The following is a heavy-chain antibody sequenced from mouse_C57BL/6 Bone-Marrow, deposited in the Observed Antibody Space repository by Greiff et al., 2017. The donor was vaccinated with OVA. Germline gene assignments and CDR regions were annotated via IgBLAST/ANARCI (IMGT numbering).Heavy chain of an antibody. Sequence: VHVKQSVAELVRPGASVKLSCTASGFNIKNAYMPWVKQRPEQGLEWIGRIDPANGTTKYAPKFQGKATITADTSSNTAYLQLSSLTSEDTAIYYCARGDWGDYWGQGTTLTVSS. V-gene: IGHV14-3*01. CDR1: GFNIKNAY. D-gene: IGHD4-1*01. J-gene: IGHJ2*01. CDR2: IDPANGTT. CDR3: ARGDWGDY.